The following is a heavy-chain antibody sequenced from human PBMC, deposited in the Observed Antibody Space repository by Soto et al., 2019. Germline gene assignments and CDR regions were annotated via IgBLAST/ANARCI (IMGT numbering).Heavy chain of an antibody. CDR1: GGSISSYY. D-gene: IGHD3-22*01. CDR2: IYYSGST. Sequence: SETLSLTCTVSGGSISSYYWSWIRQPPGKGLEWIGYIYYSGSTNYNPSLKSRVTISVDTSKNQFSLKLSSVTAADTAVYYCARANYYDSSGYYVDAFEIWGQGTMVTVSS. V-gene: IGHV4-59*01. CDR3: ARANYYDSSGYYVDAFEI. J-gene: IGHJ3*02.